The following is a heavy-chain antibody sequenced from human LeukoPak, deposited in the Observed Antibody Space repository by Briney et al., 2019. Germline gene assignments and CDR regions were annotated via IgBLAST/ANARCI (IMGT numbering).Heavy chain of an antibody. CDR1: GFTFSSYA. D-gene: IGHD2-2*02. Sequence: GGSLRLSCAASGFTFSSYALSWVRQAPGKGLEWVSAISGSGGSTYYADSVKGRFTISRDNSKNTLYLQMNSLRAEDTAVYYCAKEGWKVPAAIGYFDYWGQGTLVTVSS. J-gene: IGHJ4*02. CDR2: ISGSGGST. CDR3: AKEGWKVPAAIGYFDY. V-gene: IGHV3-23*01.